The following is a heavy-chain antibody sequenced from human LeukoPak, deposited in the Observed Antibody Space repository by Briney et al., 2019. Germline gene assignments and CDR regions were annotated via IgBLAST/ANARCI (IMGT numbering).Heavy chain of an antibody. CDR3: AREYIAAFDY. CDR2: ISYDGSNK. D-gene: IGHD6-25*01. Sequence: GGSLRLSCAASGFTFSSYAMHWVRQAPGKGLEWVAVISYDGSNKYYADSVNGRFTISRDNSKNTLYLQMNSLRAEDTAVYYCAREYIAAFDYWGQGTLVTVSS. J-gene: IGHJ4*02. CDR1: GFTFSSYA. V-gene: IGHV3-30-3*01.